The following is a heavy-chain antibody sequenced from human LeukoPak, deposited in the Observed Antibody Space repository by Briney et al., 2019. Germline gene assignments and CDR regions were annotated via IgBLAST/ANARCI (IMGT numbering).Heavy chain of an antibody. J-gene: IGHJ6*03. CDR2: IRSKAYGGTT. CDR1: GFTFGDYA. Sequence: GGSLRLSCTASGFTFGDYAMSWVRQAPGKGLEWVGFIRSKAYGGTTEYAASVKGRFTISRDDSKSIAYLQMNSLKTEDTAVYYCTSLGDSSGHLYYYYYMDAWGKGTTVTISS. CDR3: TSLGDSSGHLYYYYYMDA. D-gene: IGHD3-22*01. V-gene: IGHV3-49*04.